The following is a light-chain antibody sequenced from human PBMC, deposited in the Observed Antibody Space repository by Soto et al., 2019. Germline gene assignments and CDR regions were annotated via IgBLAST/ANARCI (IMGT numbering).Light chain of an antibody. V-gene: IGKV1-27*01. CDR2: AAS. J-gene: IGKJ1*01. CDR1: QGISNY. CDR3: QKYNNAPPRT. Sequence: DIQMTQSPSSLSASVGDRVTITCRASQGISNYLAWYQQKPGKVPKLLIYAASTLQSGDPSRFSGSGSGTDFTLTISSLQPEDVATYYCQKYNNAPPRTFGTGTQVEIK.